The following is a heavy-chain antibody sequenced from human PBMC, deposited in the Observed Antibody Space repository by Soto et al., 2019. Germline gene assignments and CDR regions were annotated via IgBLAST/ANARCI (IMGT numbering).Heavy chain of an antibody. Sequence: QVQLQESGPGLVKPSQTLSLTCTVSGGSISSGDYYSSCIRQPPGKGLEWIGYFYYSGSTYYNPSLKSRVTISLDTSKNQFSLKLSSVTAADTAVYYCARTISSGNPHDAFDIWGQGTMVTVSS. J-gene: IGHJ3*02. V-gene: IGHV4-30-4*01. CDR1: GGSISSGDYY. CDR2: FYYSGST. D-gene: IGHD3-22*01. CDR3: ARTISSGNPHDAFDI.